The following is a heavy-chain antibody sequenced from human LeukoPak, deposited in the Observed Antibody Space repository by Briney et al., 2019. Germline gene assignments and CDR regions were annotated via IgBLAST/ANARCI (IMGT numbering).Heavy chain of an antibody. CDR1: GYTFTGYS. CDR3: ARDHSGYDRLFDY. CDR2: TNPNSGGT. J-gene: IGHJ4*02. D-gene: IGHD5-12*01. V-gene: IGHV1-2*02. Sequence: ASVKVSCKASGYTFTGYSIHWVRQAPGQGLEWMGWTNPNSGGTNYAQKLQGRVTMTTDTSTSTAYMELRSLRSDDTAVYYCARDHSGYDRLFDYWGQGTLVTVSS.